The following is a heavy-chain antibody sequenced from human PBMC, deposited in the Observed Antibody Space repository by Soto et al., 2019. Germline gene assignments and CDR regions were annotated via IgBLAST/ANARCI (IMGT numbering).Heavy chain of an antibody. D-gene: IGHD3-10*01. CDR3: AKAGGYMYDAFDI. CDR1: GFTFSSYT. J-gene: IGHJ3*02. CDR2: ISVGATRT. V-gene: IGHV3-23*01. Sequence: GGSLRLSCAASGFTFSSYTMTWVRQAPGKGLEWVSGISVGATRTYYADSVKGRFGISRDDSKNTLSLQMNSLRGDDTAVYYCAKAGGYMYDAFDIWGQGTMVTVSS.